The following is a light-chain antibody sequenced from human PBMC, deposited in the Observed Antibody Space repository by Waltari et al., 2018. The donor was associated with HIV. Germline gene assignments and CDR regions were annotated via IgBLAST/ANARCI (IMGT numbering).Light chain of an antibody. CDR3: QQYYNTPPLT. CDR2: LAS. Sequence: DIQMNQSPSYLSVSVGDRVTITCRASQGISNFLAWYQQKPGKAPRLLLSLASKYESGVPSRFSGSGSGTDYTLTISSLQPEDFATYYCQQYYNTPPLTFGQGTKVEIK. J-gene: IGKJ1*01. V-gene: IGKV1-NL1*01. CDR1: QGISNF.